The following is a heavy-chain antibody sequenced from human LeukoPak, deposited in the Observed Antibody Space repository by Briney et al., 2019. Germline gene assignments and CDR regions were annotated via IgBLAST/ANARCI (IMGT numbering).Heavy chain of an antibody. CDR2: ISNSGGTT. CDR1: GFTFSTYA. CDR3: TTYYYDSSGYYYPYYFDY. D-gene: IGHD3-22*01. J-gene: IGHJ4*02. V-gene: IGHV3-23*01. Sequence: GGSLRLSCAAFGFTFSTYAMSWVRQAPGKGLEWVSSISNSGGTTYYADSVKGRFTISRDNSRNTLVLQMNSLRAEDTAVYYCTTYYYDSSGYYYPYYFDYWGQGTLVTVSS.